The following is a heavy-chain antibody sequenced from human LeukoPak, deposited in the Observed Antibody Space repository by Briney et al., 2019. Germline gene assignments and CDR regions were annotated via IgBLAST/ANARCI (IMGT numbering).Heavy chain of an antibody. D-gene: IGHD1-26*01. Sequence: GGSLRLSCTGSGFTFGDYAMSWFRQAPGKGLEWVSFIRGKAFGGTAEYAASVKGRFTISRDDSRSIAYLQMNSLKTEDTAVYYCSRALSGRYVVGIYWGQGTLVTVSS. V-gene: IGHV3-49*03. CDR3: SRALSGRYVVGIY. CDR1: GFTFGDYA. J-gene: IGHJ4*02. CDR2: IRGKAFGGTA.